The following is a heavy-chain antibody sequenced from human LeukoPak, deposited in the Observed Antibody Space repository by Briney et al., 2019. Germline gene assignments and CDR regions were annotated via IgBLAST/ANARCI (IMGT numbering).Heavy chain of an antibody. D-gene: IGHD2-15*01. CDR3: ARSSLVVVVAATPRFDY. CDR1: GGSFSGYY. Sequence: PSETLSLTCALYGGSFSGYYWSWIRHPPRKGLEWIWEINHSGSTNSTPSLKSRVTISVDQSTHQFSLKLSSVTAAAPAVYYCARSSLVVVVAATPRFDYWGQGNLVTVSS. J-gene: IGHJ4*02. CDR2: INHSGST. V-gene: IGHV4-34*01.